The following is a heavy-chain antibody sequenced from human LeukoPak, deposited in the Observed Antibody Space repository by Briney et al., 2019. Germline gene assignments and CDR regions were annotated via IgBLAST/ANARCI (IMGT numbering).Heavy chain of an antibody. CDR2: INWNGGST. V-gene: IGHV3-20*04. Sequence: GGSLRLSCAASGFTFDDYGMSWVRQAPGKGLEWVSGINWNGGSTGYADSVKGRFTISRDNAKNSLYLQMNSLRAEDTALYYCARGVGATTEYYFDYWGQGTLVTVSS. D-gene: IGHD1-26*01. CDR3: ARGVGATTEYYFDY. CDR1: GFTFDDYG. J-gene: IGHJ4*02.